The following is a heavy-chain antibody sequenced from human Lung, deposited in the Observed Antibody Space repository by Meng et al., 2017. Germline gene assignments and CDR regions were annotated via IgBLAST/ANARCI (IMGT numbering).Heavy chain of an antibody. CDR2: INHSGTT. CDR1: GGSFSYYY. Sequence: VQAQQWGAGLLKPSVTLPLTCVVFGGSFSYYYWSWIRQPPGKGLEWIGEINHSGTTDYNQSLESRATISVDTSQNNLSLKLSSVTAADSAVYYCARGPTTMAHDFDYWGQGTLVTVSS. D-gene: IGHD4-11*01. V-gene: IGHV4-34*01. CDR3: ARGPTTMAHDFDY. J-gene: IGHJ4*02.